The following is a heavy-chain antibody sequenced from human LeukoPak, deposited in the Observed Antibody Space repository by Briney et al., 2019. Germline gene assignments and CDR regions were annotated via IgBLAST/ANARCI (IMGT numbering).Heavy chain of an antibody. Sequence: PGGSLRLSCAASGFTFSSYWMSWVRQAPGKGLEWVANIKQDGSEKYYVDSVKGRFTISRDNAKNSVYLQMNSLRVEDTAVYYCARGCDGSCYWGIGFESWGQGTLVTVSS. D-gene: IGHD2-15*01. CDR1: GFTFSSYW. CDR3: ARGCDGSCYWGIGFES. CDR2: IKQDGSEK. V-gene: IGHV3-7*01. J-gene: IGHJ4*02.